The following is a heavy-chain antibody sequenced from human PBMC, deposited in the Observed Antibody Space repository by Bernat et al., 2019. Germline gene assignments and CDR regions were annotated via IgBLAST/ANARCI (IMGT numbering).Heavy chain of an antibody. Sequence: EVQLVVSGGGLVQPGRSLRLSCTASGFTFGDYDVSWVRQAPGKGLEWVGFIRSKAYGGKPEYAESVKGRFTISREDSISIAYLKMNSMKTDDTAVYYCGRQYYFDYWGQGTLVTVSS. CDR1: GFTFGDYD. D-gene: IGHD2/OR15-2a*01. J-gene: IGHJ4*02. CDR2: IRSKAYGGKP. V-gene: IGHV3-49*04. CDR3: GRQYYFDY.